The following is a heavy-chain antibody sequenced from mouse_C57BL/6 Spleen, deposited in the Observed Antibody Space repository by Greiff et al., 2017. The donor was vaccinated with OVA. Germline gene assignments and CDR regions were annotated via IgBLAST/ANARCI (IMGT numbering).Heavy chain of an antibody. V-gene: IGHV1-55*01. CDR3: ARNRDYYGSSYVDYYAMDY. CDR1: GYTFTSYW. Sequence: VQLQQPGAELVKPGASVKMSCKASGYTFTSYWITWVKQRPGQGLEWIGDIYPGSGSTNYNEKFKSKATLTVDTSSSTAYMQLSSLTSEDSAVYYCARNRDYYGSSYVDYYAMDYWGQGTSVTVSS. D-gene: IGHD1-1*01. CDR2: IYPGSGST. J-gene: IGHJ4*01.